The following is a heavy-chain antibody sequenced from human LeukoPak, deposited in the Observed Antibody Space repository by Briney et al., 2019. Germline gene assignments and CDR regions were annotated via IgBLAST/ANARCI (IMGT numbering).Heavy chain of an antibody. CDR3: ARDMTGVAAHY. D-gene: IGHD2-15*01. Sequence: GGSLRLSCPASGFTFSSYSMNWVRQAPGKGLEWVSSISSSSSYIYYADSVKGRFTISRDNAKNSLYLQMNSLRAEDTAVYYCARDMTGVAAHYWGQGTLVTVSS. CDR2: ISSSSSYI. V-gene: IGHV3-21*01. J-gene: IGHJ4*02. CDR1: GFTFSSYS.